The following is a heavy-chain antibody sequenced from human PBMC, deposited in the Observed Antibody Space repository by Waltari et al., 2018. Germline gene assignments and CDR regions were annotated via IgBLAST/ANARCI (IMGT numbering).Heavy chain of an antibody. V-gene: IGHV3-7*01. J-gene: IGHJ3*02. CDR3: ARAMYKNDI. CDR2: IKQDGRDK. Sequence: EVQLVESGGGLVQPGESLRLSCAASGFTFRSYWMSWVRQAPGKGLDGGAKIKQDGRDKYYVDSVKGRFTISRDNARNSLYLQMNRLRAEDTAVYYCARAMYKNDIWGQGTMVTVSS. D-gene: IGHD1-1*01. CDR1: GFTFRSYW.